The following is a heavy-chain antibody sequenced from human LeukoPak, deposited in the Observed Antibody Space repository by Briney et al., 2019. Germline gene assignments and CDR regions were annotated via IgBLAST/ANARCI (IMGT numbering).Heavy chain of an antibody. D-gene: IGHD3-22*01. CDR3: ARDADYYDTWFDP. CDR2: INPNSGGT. V-gene: IGHV1-2*02. Sequence: ASVKVSCKASGYTFTGYYMHWVRQAPGQGLEWMGWINPNSGGTNYAQKFQGRVTMTRDTSISTAYLELSRLRSDDTAVYYCARDADYYDTWFDPWGQGTLVTVSS. CDR1: GYTFTGYY. J-gene: IGHJ5*02.